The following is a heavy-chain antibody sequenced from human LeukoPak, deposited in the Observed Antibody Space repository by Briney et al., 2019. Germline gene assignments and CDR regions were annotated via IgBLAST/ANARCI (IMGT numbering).Heavy chain of an antibody. Sequence: GGSLRLSCAASGFSFDDYAMRWVRQAPGKGLEWVSAISGSGGSTYYAVSVKGRFTISRDNSKNTLYLQMNSLRAEDTAVYYCAKGGFSSWSFDYWGQGTLVTVSS. CDR3: AKGGFSSWSFDY. J-gene: IGHJ4*02. CDR2: ISGSGGST. D-gene: IGHD6-13*01. V-gene: IGHV3-23*01. CDR1: GFSFDDYA.